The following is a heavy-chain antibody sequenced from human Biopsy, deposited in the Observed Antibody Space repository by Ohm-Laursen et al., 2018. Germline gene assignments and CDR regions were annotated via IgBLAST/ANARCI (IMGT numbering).Heavy chain of an antibody. J-gene: IGHJ2*01. D-gene: IGHD3-22*01. CDR2: IYYTGST. Sequence: GTLSLTCTVSDGSINSYYWNWIRQPPGKRLEWIGNIYYTGSTDYNPSLQSRVTISVDTSKNHFSLRLRSVTPADTAIYYCARDRGYYSDRTVPGYFDLWGRGSLVTVSS. V-gene: IGHV4-59*01. CDR1: DGSINSYY. CDR3: ARDRGYYSDRTVPGYFDL.